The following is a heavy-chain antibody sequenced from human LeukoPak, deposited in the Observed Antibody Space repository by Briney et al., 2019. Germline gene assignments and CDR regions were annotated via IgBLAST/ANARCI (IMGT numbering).Heavy chain of an antibody. CDR1: GGSFSGYY. CDR2: INHSGST. D-gene: IGHD6-19*01. Sequence: SETLSLTCAVYGGSFSGYYWSWLRQPPGKGLEWIGEINHSGSTNYNPSLKSRVTISVDTSKNQFSLKLSSVTAADTAVYYCARGRRQWLLNNWFDPWGQGTLVTVSS. J-gene: IGHJ5*02. V-gene: IGHV4-34*01. CDR3: ARGRRQWLLNNWFDP.